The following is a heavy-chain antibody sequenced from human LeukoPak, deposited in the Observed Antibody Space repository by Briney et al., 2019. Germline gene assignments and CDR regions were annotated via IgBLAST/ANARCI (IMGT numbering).Heavy chain of an antibody. Sequence: PGGSLRLSCAASGFTFSSNYMSWVRQAPGKGLEWVSVIYSGGSTYYADSVKGRFTISRDNSKNTLYLQMNSLRAEDTAVYYCARGTSKRYFGAWGQGTLVTVSS. V-gene: IGHV3-66*01. CDR3: ARGTSKRYFGA. CDR1: GFTFSSNY. J-gene: IGHJ4*02. CDR2: IYSGGST. D-gene: IGHD3-9*01.